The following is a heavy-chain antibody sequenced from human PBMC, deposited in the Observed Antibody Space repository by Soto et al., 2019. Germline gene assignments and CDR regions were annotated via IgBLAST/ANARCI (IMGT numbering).Heavy chain of an antibody. J-gene: IGHJ4*02. D-gene: IGHD5-18*01. CDR2: IIPIFGTA. CDR1: GGTFSSYA. Sequence: SVEVSCKASGGTFSSYAISWVRQAPGQGLEWMGGIIPIFGTANYAQKFQGRVTITADKSTSTAYMELSSLRSEDTAVYYCATGRDGYNRIFDYWGQGTLVTVSS. V-gene: IGHV1-69*06. CDR3: ATGRDGYNRIFDY.